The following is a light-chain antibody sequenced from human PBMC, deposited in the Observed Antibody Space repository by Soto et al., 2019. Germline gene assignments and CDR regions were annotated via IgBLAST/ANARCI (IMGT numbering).Light chain of an antibody. CDR3: QQFSSYPLT. Sequence: VLTQSPGNLSLSPGERATLSCRASQTVTNNYLAWYQQKPGQAPRLLIYAASSRATGIPDRFSGGGSGTDFTLTISRLEPEDFAVYYCQQFSSYPLTFGGGTKVDIK. CDR2: AAS. CDR1: QTVTNNY. V-gene: IGKV3-20*01. J-gene: IGKJ4*01.